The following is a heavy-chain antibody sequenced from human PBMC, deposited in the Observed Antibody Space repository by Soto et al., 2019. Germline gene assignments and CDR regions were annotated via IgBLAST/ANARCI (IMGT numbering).Heavy chain of an antibody. Sequence: PGGSLRLSCAASGFTFSSYGMHWVRQAPGKGLEWVAVISYDGSNKYYADSVKGRFTISRDNSKNTLYLQMNSLRAEDTAVYYCAKIRAGFTSMAPKDYWGQGTLVTVSS. V-gene: IGHV3-30*18. CDR3: AKIRAGFTSMAPKDY. CDR1: GFTFSSYG. D-gene: IGHD5-18*01. J-gene: IGHJ4*02. CDR2: ISYDGSNK.